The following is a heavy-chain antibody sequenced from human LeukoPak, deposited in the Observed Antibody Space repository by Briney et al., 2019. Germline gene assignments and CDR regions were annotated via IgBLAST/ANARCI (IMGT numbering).Heavy chain of an antibody. Sequence: PGESLKISCKGSGYSFPSYWIAWVRQVPGKGLEWMGIIYPRDSETRYSPSFQGQVTMSADKSINTAYLQWSSLKASDTAMYYCARRSAGWYFFDSWGQGTLVTVSS. CDR1: GYSFPSYW. J-gene: IGHJ4*02. CDR3: ARRSAGWYFFDS. V-gene: IGHV5-51*01. CDR2: IYPRDSET. D-gene: IGHD6-19*01.